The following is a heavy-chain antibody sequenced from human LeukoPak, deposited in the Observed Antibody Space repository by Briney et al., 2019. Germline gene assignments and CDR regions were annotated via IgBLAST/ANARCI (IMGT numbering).Heavy chain of an antibody. CDR2: IYYSGST. CDR3: ASVWELRNAFDI. CDR1: GGSISSSSYY. Sequence: SETLSLTCTVSGGSISSSSYYWGWIRQPPGKGLEWIGSIYYSGSTYYNPSLKSRVTISVDTSKNQFSLKLSSVTAADTAVYYCASVWELRNAFDIWGQGTMVTVSS. J-gene: IGHJ3*02. D-gene: IGHD1-26*01. V-gene: IGHV4-39*07.